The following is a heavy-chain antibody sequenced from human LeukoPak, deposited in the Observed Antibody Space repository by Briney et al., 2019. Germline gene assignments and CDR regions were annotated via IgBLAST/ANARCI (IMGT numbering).Heavy chain of an antibody. D-gene: IGHD3-3*01. V-gene: IGHV3-48*03. CDR2: ISSSGSTT. CDR1: GLTFSSYE. CDR3: ARDVYDFWSGSDRWFDP. Sequence: GGSLRLSCAASGLTFSSYEMNWVRQAPGKGLEWVSYISSSGSTTYYADSVKGRFTISRDNAKNTLYLQMNSVRAEDTAVYYCARDVYDFWSGSDRWFDPWGQGTLVTVSS. J-gene: IGHJ5*02.